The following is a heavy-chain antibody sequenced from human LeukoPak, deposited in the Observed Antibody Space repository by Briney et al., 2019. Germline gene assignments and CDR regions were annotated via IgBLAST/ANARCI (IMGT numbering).Heavy chain of an antibody. D-gene: IGHD6-19*01. J-gene: IGHJ4*02. Sequence: PGGSLRLSCAASGFSFSGYAMSWVRQAPGKGREWGSGLSCSGVRADYADSVKGRFTVSRDISKDTLYLQMNDLRAEDTAVYYCANAEGYSTGWFSYWGQGTLVTVSS. V-gene: IGHV3-23*01. CDR3: ANAEGYSTGWFSY. CDR1: GFSFSGYA. CDR2: LSCSGVRA.